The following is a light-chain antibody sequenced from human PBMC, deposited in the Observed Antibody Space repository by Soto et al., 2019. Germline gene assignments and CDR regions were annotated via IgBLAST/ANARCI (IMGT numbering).Light chain of an antibody. J-gene: IGLJ3*02. Sequence: QSVLTQSSSASASLGSSVTLTCTLSSGHSGYIIALHQQQPGKAPRYLMKLEGSGSYNKGSGVPYRFSGSTSGADRYLTISHLQFEDEADYYCETWDRNTHVFGGGTKLTVL. CDR3: ETWDRNTHV. V-gene: IGLV4-60*02. CDR1: SGHSGYI. CDR2: LEGSGSY.